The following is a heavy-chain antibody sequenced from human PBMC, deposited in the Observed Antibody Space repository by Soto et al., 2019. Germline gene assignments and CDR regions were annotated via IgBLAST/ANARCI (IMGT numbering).Heavy chain of an antibody. Sequence: SETLSLTCTVSGGSISSYYWSWIRQPPGKGLEWIGYIYYSGSTNYNPSLKSRVTISVDTSKNQFSLKLSSVTAADTAVYYCARANSSGWYKPIYYYYGMDVWGQGNTVTVSS. CDR1: GGSISSYY. D-gene: IGHD6-19*01. V-gene: IGHV4-59*01. CDR3: ARANSSGWYKPIYYYYGMDV. J-gene: IGHJ6*02. CDR2: IYYSGST.